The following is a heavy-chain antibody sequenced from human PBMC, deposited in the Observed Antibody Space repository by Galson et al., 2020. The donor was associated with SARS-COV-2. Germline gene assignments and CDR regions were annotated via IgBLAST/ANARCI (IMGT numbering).Heavy chain of an antibody. J-gene: IGHJ5*02. CDR3: AKSSPRGVRFGP. V-gene: IGHV4-39*07. D-gene: IGHD3-10*01. CDR1: GDSIGDTYYY. CDR2: VYYDGGS. Sequence: SETLSLTCTVSGDSIGDTYYYWGWIRQSPGKGLEWLGSVYYDGGSYYNPSVQSRVIVSVDKSKNQFSLKLRSLTAADTAVYYCAKSSPRGVRFGPWGQGALVTVSS.